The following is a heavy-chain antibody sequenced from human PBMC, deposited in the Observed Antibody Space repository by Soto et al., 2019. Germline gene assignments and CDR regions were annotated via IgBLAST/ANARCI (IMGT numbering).Heavy chain of an antibody. Sequence: QVQLQQWGAGLLKPSETLSLTCAVYGGSFSGYYWSWIRQPPGKGLEWIGEINHSGSTNYNPSLKSRVTISVDTSKNHFSLKLSSVTAADTAVYYCAKTTTVTTDYYYYMDVWGKGTTVTVSS. CDR2: INHSGST. D-gene: IGHD4-17*01. CDR1: GGSFSGYY. J-gene: IGHJ6*03. CDR3: AKTTTVTTDYYYYMDV. V-gene: IGHV4-34*01.